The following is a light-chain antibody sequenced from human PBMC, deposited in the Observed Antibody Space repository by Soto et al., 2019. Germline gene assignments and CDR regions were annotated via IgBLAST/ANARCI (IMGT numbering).Light chain of an antibody. CDR2: GAS. CDR1: QTIRTS. V-gene: IGKV1-39*01. J-gene: IGKJ1*01. CDR3: QQSETTPRT. Sequence: QMTQSPSSLSASVGARVTITCRASQTIRTSLNWYQQKPGKAPKLLIYGASTLQSGVPSRFSGTGSATAFTLTISSLQPEDFAIYYCQQSETTPRTFGQVTKVEV.